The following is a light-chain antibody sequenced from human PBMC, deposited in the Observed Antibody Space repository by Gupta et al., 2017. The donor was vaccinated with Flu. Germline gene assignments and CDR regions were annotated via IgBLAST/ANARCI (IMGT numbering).Light chain of an antibody. J-gene: IGLJ3*02. CDR2: NNN. Sequence: SNIGSNGVSGYQQLQGTAHKRHIYNNNQRPSGVPDRFSGSKSGTSASLASSAIQSEDEAFYHRAAWDDSLSGFWVFGGGTKLTVL. CDR1: SNIGSNG. V-gene: IGLV1-44*01. CDR3: AAWDDSLSGFWV.